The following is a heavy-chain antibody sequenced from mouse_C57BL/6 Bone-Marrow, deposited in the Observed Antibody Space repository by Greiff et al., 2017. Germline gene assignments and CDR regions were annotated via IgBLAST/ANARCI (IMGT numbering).Heavy chain of an antibody. CDR1: GYTFTSYG. D-gene: IGHD2-4*01. J-gene: IGHJ1*03. CDR3: ANDYDVRVYWYFDV. Sequence: VQLQQSGAELARPGASVKLSCKASGYTFTSYGISWVKQRTGQGLEWIGEIYPRSGNTYYNEKFKGKATLTADKSSSTAYMALRSLTSEDSAVYFFANDYDVRVYWYFDVWGTGTTVTVSS. CDR2: IYPRSGNT. V-gene: IGHV1-81*01.